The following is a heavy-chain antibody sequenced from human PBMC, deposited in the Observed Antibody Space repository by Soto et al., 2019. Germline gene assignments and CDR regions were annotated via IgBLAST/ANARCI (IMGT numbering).Heavy chain of an antibody. Sequence: QLTLKESGPALVKPTQTLTLTCTFSGFSLSTTGVGVGWIRQPPGKALEWLALIYWDDDKRYSPSLKSRLTITKDTSKNQVVLTMTNMDHVDTATYYCAHRLTSGDLPHAFDIWGQGTMVTVSS. J-gene: IGHJ3*02. D-gene: IGHD2-21*02. CDR3: AHRLTSGDLPHAFDI. CDR2: IYWDDDK. V-gene: IGHV2-5*02. CDR1: GFSLSTTGVG.